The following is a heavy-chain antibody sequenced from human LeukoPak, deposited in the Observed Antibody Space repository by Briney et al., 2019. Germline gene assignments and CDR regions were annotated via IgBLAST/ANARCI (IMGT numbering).Heavy chain of an antibody. V-gene: IGHV1-3*03. D-gene: IGHD4-17*01. Sequence: ASVKVSCKASGYTFTSYAMHWVRQAPGQRLEWMGWINAGNGNTKYSQEFQGRVTITRDTSAGTAYMELSSLRSEDMAVYYCARDKGRYGDYGYYYYYMDVWGKGTTVTVSS. J-gene: IGHJ6*03. CDR1: GYTFTSYA. CDR2: INAGNGNT. CDR3: ARDKGRYGDYGYYYYYMDV.